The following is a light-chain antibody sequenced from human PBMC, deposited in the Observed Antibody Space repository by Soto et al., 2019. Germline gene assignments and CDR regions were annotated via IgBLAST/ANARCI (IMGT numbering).Light chain of an antibody. CDR1: QSVSSNF. CDR3: QQYYNWPPYT. V-gene: IGKV3-20*01. Sequence: EIVLTQSPGTLSLSPGERATLSCRASQSVSSNFLAWYQEKPGQAPRLLIYGASSRATGIPDRFSGSGSGTDFTLTISGLQSDDFAVYYCQQYYNWPPYTFGQGTKLQIK. J-gene: IGKJ2*01. CDR2: GAS.